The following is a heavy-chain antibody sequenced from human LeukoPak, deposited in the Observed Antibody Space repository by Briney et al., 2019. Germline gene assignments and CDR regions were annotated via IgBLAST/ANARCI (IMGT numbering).Heavy chain of an antibody. J-gene: IGHJ5*02. CDR3: ARDARTKTTVVTPFT. V-gene: IGHV3-21*01. CDR1: GFTFSSYW. CDR2: ISSSSSYM. D-gene: IGHD4-23*01. Sequence: GGSLRLSCAASGFTFSSYWMSWVRQAPGKGLEWVSFISSSSSYMSYADSVKGRFTISRVNAKNSLYLQMNSLRAGDTAVYYCARDARTKTTVVTPFTWGQGTLVTVSS.